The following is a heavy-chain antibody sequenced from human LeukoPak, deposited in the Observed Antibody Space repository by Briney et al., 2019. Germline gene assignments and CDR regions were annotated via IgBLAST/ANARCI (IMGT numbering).Heavy chain of an antibody. Sequence: PGGSLRLSCAASGFAFSSYAMHWVRQAPGKGLEWVAIISYDGITEDYSDSVKGRFSISRDNFKNTLFLQMNGLRAEDTAVYYCASGSRKSYYYYYMDVWGKGTTVTVSS. CDR3: ASGSRKSYYYYYMDV. D-gene: IGHD2-2*03. CDR1: GFAFSSYA. V-gene: IGHV3-30*04. J-gene: IGHJ6*03. CDR2: ISYDGITE.